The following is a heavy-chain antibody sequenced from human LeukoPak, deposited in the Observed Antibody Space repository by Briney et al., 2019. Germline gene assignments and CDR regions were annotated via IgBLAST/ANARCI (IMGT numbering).Heavy chain of an antibody. V-gene: IGHV4-39*01. Sequence: SETLSLTCTVSGGSISNSNYCWGWIRQSPGKGLEWIGSFCYSESTHYNPSLKSRITISVDTSKNQFSLKLRFGTAADTAVYFCATGGGMAVSHIWGQGTLVTVSS. CDR1: GGSISNSNYC. CDR2: FCYSEST. J-gene: IGHJ4*02. CDR3: ATGGGMAVSHI. D-gene: IGHD6-19*01.